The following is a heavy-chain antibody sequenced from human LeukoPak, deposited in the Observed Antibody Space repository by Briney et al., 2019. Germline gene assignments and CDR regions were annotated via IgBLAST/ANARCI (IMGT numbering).Heavy chain of an antibody. CDR2: ISYDGRA. CDR1: GDSMSTKSYY. V-gene: IGHV4-39*07. J-gene: IGHJ6*03. D-gene: IGHD3-10*01. Sequence: SETLSLTCAVFGDSMSTKSYYWGWVRQPPGKGLEWIGTISYDGRAYSNPSLQSRLTISIDASKNQFSLRLTSMTAADTAVYYCARLKELWSQYYYYYYMDVWGKGTTVTISS. CDR3: ARLKELWSQYYYYYYMDV.